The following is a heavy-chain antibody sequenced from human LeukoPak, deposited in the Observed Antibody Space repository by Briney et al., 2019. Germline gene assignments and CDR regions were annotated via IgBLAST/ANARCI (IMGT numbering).Heavy chain of an antibody. CDR2: FDPEDGET. V-gene: IGHV1-24*01. D-gene: IGHD2-15*01. CDR3: ATQSRSGEIYYYYMDV. Sequence: ASVKVSCKVSGYTLTELSMHWVRQAPGKGLEWMGGFDPEDGETIYVQKFQGRVTMTEDTSTDTAYMELSSLRSEDTAVYYCATQSRSGEIYYYYMDVWGKGTTVTVSS. J-gene: IGHJ6*03. CDR1: GYTLTELS.